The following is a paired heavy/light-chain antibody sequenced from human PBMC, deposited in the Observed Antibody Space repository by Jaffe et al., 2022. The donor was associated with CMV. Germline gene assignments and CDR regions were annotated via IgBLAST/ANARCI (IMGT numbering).Heavy chain of an antibody. Sequence: QVQLVQSGAEVKKPGASVKVSCKASGYTFTSYGISWVRQAPGQGLEWMGWISAYNGNTNYAQKLQGRVTMTTDTSTSTAYMELRSLRSDDTAVYYCARDRVGYDFWSGYYWDYYYYMDVWGKGTTVTVSS. J-gene: IGHJ6*03. CDR2: ISAYNGNT. D-gene: IGHD3-3*01. V-gene: IGHV1-18*04. CDR1: GYTFTSYG. CDR3: ARDRVGYDFWSGYYWDYYYYMDV.
Light chain of an antibody. V-gene: IGKV4-1*01. CDR2: WAS. CDR3: QQYYSTRGPT. J-gene: IGKJ3*01. CDR1: QSVLYSSNNKNY. Sequence: DIVMTQSPDSLAVSLGERATINCKSSQSVLYSSNNKNYLAWYQQKPGQPPKLLIYWASTRESGVPDRFSGSGSGTDFTLTISSLQAEDVAVYYCQQYYSTRGPTFGPGTKVDIK.